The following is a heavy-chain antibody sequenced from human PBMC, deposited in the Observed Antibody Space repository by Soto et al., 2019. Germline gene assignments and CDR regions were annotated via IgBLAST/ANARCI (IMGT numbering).Heavy chain of an antibody. V-gene: IGHV4-59*12. CDR1: GGSFSDNF. CDR3: ARDLWGYCGTDCYPLDV. Sequence: SETLSLTCAVYGGSFSDNFWSWIRQPPGKGLEWIGYMYNTGSTVYNPSFKSRVTISVDTSKNQFSLKLNSVTAADTAVYYCARDLWGYCGTDCYPLDVWGQGTTVTVSS. D-gene: IGHD2-21*02. J-gene: IGHJ6*02. CDR2: MYNTGST.